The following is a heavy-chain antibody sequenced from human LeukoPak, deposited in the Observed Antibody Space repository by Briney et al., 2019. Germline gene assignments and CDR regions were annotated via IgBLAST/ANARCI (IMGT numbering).Heavy chain of an antibody. D-gene: IGHD1-1*01. CDR2: ISSSSSYI. Sequence: GGSLRLSCAASGFTFSSYSMNWVRQAPGKGLEWVSSISSSSSYIYYADSVKGRFTISRDNAENTLYLQINSLRAEDTAVYYCATDEAATGRLDYWGQGTLVTDSS. V-gene: IGHV3-21*01. CDR3: ATDEAATGRLDY. J-gene: IGHJ4*02. CDR1: GFTFSSYS.